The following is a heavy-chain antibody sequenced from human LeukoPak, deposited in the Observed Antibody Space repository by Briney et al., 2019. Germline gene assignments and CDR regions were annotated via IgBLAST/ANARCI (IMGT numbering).Heavy chain of an antibody. Sequence: GGSLRLSCAASGFTLSSYWMSWVRQAPGKGLEWVANIKQDGSEKYYVDSVKGRFTISRDNAKNSLYLQMNSLRAEDTAVYYCARDLGGVYYYDSSGYFDYWGQGTLVTVSS. D-gene: IGHD3-22*01. V-gene: IGHV3-7*01. CDR3: ARDLGGVYYYDSSGYFDY. CDR2: IKQDGSEK. CDR1: GFTLSSYW. J-gene: IGHJ4*02.